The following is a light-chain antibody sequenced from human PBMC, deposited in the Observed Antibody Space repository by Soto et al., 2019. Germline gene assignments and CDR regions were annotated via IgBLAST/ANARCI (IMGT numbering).Light chain of an antibody. CDR1: QTISSC. Sequence: DLQMTQSPSSVSASVGDRVTITCRASQTISSCLARYQQKRGKAPKRLIYAAASLQDGDPSRFSGRGSGTDFTLSISSLQTGDSASYYSQPNSSFPSLFGQ. CDR2: AAA. CDR3: QPNSSFPSL. V-gene: IGKV1-12*02. J-gene: IGKJ5*01.